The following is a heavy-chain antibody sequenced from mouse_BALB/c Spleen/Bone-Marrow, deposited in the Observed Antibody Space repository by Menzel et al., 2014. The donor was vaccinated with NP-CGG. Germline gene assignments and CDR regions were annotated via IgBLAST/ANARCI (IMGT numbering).Heavy chain of an antibody. J-gene: IGHJ2*01. V-gene: IGHV5-9-3*01. Sequence: EVQGVESGGGLVKPGGSLKLSCAASGFTFSSYAMSWVRQTPEKRLEWVATISSGGSYTYYPDSVKGRFTISRDNAKNTLYLQMSSLRSEDTAMYYCARGNYGYRNYFDYWGQGTTLTVSS. CDR1: GFTFSSYA. CDR2: ISSGGSYT. CDR3: ARGNYGYRNYFDY. D-gene: IGHD1-2*01.